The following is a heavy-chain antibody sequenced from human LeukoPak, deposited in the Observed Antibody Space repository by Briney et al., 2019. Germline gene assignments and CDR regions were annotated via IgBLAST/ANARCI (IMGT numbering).Heavy chain of an antibody. CDR3: ARDVGDWNDDDY. CDR2: INSDGSST. CDR1: AFTFSSYW. J-gene: IGHJ4*02. Sequence: PGGSLRLSCAASAFTFSSYWMHWVRQAPGNGLVWVSRINSDGSSTSYADSVKGRFTISRDNAKNTLYLQMNSLRAEDSAVYYCARDVGDWNDDDYWGQGTLVTVPS. V-gene: IGHV3-74*01. D-gene: IGHD1-1*01.